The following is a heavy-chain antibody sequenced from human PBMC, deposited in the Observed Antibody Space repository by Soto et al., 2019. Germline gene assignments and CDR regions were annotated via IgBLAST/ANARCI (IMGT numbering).Heavy chain of an antibody. Sequence: ASVKVSCKASGYTFTSYAMHWVRQAPGQRLEWMGWINAGNGNTKYSQKFQGRVTITRDTSASTAYMELSSLRSEDTAVYYCAVTQKTYYYYYVMDVWGQGTTVTVSS. CDR3: AVTQKTYYYYYVMDV. J-gene: IGHJ6*02. D-gene: IGHD2-21*02. CDR2: INAGNGNT. V-gene: IGHV1-3*01. CDR1: GYTFTSYA.